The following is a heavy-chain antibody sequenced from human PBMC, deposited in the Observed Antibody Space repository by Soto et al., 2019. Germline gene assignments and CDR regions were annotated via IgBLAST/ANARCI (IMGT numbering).Heavy chain of an antibody. CDR1: GFTFSTYA. J-gene: IGHJ4*02. D-gene: IGHD4-17*01. Sequence: EVQLLESGGGLVQPGGSLRLSCAASGFTFSTYAMIWVRQAPGKGLEWVSVITGSGGSTYYADSVKGRFTISRDTSKNTLFLQMNSLRAEDTAVYYCAKDRYGDDGGIDHWGQGTMVTVSS. CDR3: AKDRYGDDGGIDH. V-gene: IGHV3-23*01. CDR2: ITGSGGST.